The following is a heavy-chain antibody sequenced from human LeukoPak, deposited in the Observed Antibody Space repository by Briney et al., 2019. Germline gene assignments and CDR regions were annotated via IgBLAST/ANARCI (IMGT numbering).Heavy chain of an antibody. CDR3: ARDSTPIYGDFVGWYLDL. J-gene: IGHJ2*01. CDR1: RFTFSTYA. CDR2: ISSSSSTI. D-gene: IGHD4-17*01. Sequence: SGGSLRLSCAASRFTFSTYAMHWVRQAPGKGLEWVSYISSSSSTIHYADSVKGRFTISRDNAKNSLNLQMNSLRDEDTAVYYCARDSTPIYGDFVGWYLDLWGRGTLVTVSS. V-gene: IGHV3-48*02.